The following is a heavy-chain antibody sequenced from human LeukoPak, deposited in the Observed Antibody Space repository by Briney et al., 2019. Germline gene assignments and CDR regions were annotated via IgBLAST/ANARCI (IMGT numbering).Heavy chain of an antibody. J-gene: IGHJ6*04. Sequence: SKTLSLTCTVSGDSMSSYFWTWVRQFPGKGLEWVGYIYQTTTTYNPSLKGRVTISADMSQNQLSLKVTSVTAADTAVYYCARNFPGRTEDVWGKGTTVIVSS. D-gene: IGHD1-14*01. CDR1: GDSMSSYF. CDR3: ARNFPGRTEDV. CDR2: IYQTTT. V-gene: IGHV4-59*01.